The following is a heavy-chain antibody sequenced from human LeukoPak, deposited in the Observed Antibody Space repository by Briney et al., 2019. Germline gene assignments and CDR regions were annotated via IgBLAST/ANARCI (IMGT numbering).Heavy chain of an antibody. V-gene: IGHV1-2*06. CDR3: ARVFAVRGVIIGY. D-gene: IGHD3-10*01. CDR2: INPNSGGT. CDR1: GYTFTGYY. Sequence: ASVKVSCKASGYTFTGYYMHWVRQAPGQGLDWMGRINPNSGGTNYAQKFQGRVTMTRETSISTAYMELSRLRSDDTAGYYCARVFAVRGVIIGYWGQGTLVTVSS. J-gene: IGHJ4*02.